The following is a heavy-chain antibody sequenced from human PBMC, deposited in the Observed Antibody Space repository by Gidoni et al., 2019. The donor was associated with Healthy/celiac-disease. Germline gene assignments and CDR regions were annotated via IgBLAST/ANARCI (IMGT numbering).Heavy chain of an antibody. J-gene: IGHJ4*02. Sequence: QVQLQQWGAGLLKPSETLSLTCAVSGGSFSGYYWSWIRQPPGKGLEWIGEIIHSGSTNYNPSLKSRVTISVDTSKNQFSLKLSSVTAADTAVYYCARGSGIAARPLRLFDYWGQGTLVTVSS. CDR2: IIHSGST. D-gene: IGHD6-6*01. V-gene: IGHV4-34*01. CDR1: GGSFSGYY. CDR3: ARGSGIAARPLRLFDY.